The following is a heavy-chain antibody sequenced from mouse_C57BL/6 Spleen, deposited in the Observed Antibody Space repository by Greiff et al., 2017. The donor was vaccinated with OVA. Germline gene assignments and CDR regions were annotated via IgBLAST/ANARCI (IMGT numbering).Heavy chain of an antibody. CDR2: IDPETGGT. V-gene: IGHV1-15*01. Sequence: VQLQQSGAELVRPGASVTLSCKASGYTFTDYEMHWVKQTPVHGLEWIGAIDPETGGTAYNQKFKGKAILTADQSSSTAYMELRSLTSEDSAVYYCTRWITTVVSWYFDVWGTGTTVTVSS. CDR1: GYTFTDYE. CDR3: TRWITTVVSWYFDV. J-gene: IGHJ1*03. D-gene: IGHD1-1*01.